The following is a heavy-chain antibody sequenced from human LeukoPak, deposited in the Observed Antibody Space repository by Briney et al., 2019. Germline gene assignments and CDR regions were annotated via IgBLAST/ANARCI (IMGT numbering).Heavy chain of an antibody. CDR2: INHRGTT. J-gene: IGHJ4*02. CDR1: GGSFSGYY. V-gene: IGHV4-34*01. D-gene: IGHD2-2*01. Sequence: PSETLSLTCAVYGGSFSGYYWSWIRQPPGKGLEWIGEINHRGTTNYNPSLKSRATISVDTSKNQFSLNLYSVTAADTALYYCARGGCSTPRCYAPADYWSQGTLVTVSP. CDR3: ARGGCSTPRCYAPADY.